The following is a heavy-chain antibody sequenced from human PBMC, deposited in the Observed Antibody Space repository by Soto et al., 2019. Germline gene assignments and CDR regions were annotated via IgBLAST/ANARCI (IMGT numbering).Heavy chain of an antibody. J-gene: IGHJ2*01. CDR1: GFTFSSYW. D-gene: IGHD2-15*01. V-gene: IGHV3-7*01. CDR3: ARIGYCSGRSCYSRYFDL. Sequence: EVQLVESGGGLVQPGGSLRLSCAASGFTFSSYWMSWVRQAPGKGLEWVANIKQDGSEKYYVDSVKGRFTISRDNAKHSLYLQMNSLRAEDTAVYYCARIGYCSGRSCYSRYFDLWGRGTLVTVSS. CDR2: IKQDGSEK.